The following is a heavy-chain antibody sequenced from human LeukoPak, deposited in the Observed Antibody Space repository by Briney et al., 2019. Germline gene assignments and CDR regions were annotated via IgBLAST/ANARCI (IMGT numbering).Heavy chain of an antibody. J-gene: IGHJ4*02. CDR2: IIPIFGTA. V-gene: IGHV1-69*13. CDR1: GGTFSSYA. CDR3: ARDSSVAGIDY. D-gene: IGHD6-19*01. Sequence: ASVKVSCKASGGTFSSYAISWVRQAPGQGLEWMGGIIPIFGTANYAQKFQGRVTITADESTSTAYMELNSLRAEDTAVYYCARDSSVAGIDYWGQGTLVTVSS.